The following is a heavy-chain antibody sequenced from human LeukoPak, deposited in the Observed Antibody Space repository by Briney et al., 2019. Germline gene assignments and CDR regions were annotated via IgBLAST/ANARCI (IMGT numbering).Heavy chain of an antibody. J-gene: IGHJ3*02. CDR1: RYIFTAYH. CDR2: IIPNSGAT. Sequence: ASVKVSCKPSRYIFTAYHLHWVRQAPGQGLEWMGRIIPNSGATNYAQNFQGRVTMTRDTSISTAYMELSRLSPDDTAVYYCARGISGGFDIWGQGTMVTVSS. V-gene: IGHV1-2*06. D-gene: IGHD2-21*01. CDR3: ARGISGGFDI.